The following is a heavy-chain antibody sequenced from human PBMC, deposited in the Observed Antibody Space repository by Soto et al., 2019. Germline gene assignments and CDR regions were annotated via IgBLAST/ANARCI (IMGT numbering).Heavy chain of an antibody. J-gene: IGHJ4*02. CDR2: ISGSGGST. D-gene: IGHD3-10*01. CDR1: GFTFSSYA. CDR3: AKASGWFGEFDS. V-gene: IGHV3-23*01. Sequence: EVQLLESGGGLVQPGGSLRLSCAASGFTFSSYAMSWVRQAPGKGLEWVSAISGSGGSTYYADSVKGRFTISRDNSKNTLYLQMNSLRDEATAVYYCAKASGWFGEFDSWGQGTLVTVSS.